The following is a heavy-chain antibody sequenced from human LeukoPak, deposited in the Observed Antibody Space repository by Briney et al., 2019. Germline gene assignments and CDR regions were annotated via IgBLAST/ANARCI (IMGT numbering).Heavy chain of an antibody. CDR3: ARVGTSSNYYYYMDV. CDR2: IWYDGSNK. D-gene: IGHD1-1*01. CDR1: GFTFSSYG. Sequence: GGSLRLSCAASGFTFSSYGMHWVRQAPGKGLERVAVIWYDGSNKYYADSVKGRFTISRDNSKNTLYLQMNSPRAEDTAVYYCARVGTSSNYYYYMDVWGKGTTVTVSS. V-gene: IGHV3-33*01. J-gene: IGHJ6*03.